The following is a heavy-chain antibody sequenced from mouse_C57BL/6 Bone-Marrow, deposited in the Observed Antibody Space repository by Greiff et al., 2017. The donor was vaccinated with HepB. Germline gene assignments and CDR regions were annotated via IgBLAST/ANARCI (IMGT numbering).Heavy chain of an antibody. J-gene: IGHJ4*01. CDR1: GYTFTDYY. CDR2: INPNNGGT. CDR3: ARSRIYYGNYLYYYAMDY. Sequence: EVQLQQSGPELVKPGASVKISCKASGYTFTDYYMNWVKQSHGKSLEWIGDINPNNGGTSYNQKFKGKATLTVDKSSSTAYMELRSLTSEDSAVYYCARSRIYYGNYLYYYAMDYWGQGTSVTVSS. D-gene: IGHD2-1*01. V-gene: IGHV1-26*01.